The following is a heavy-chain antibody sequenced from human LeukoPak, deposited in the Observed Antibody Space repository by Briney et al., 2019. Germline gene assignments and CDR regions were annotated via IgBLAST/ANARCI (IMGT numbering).Heavy chain of an antibody. Sequence: SETLSLTCTVSGGSISSYYWSWIRQPPGKGLEWIGYICHSGSTNYNPSLKSRVTISVDTSKNQFSLNLSSVTAADTAIYYCARRIETYYYDTSGYYFGYYFDYWGQGTLVTVSS. V-gene: IGHV4-59*08. D-gene: IGHD3-22*01. J-gene: IGHJ4*02. CDR2: ICHSGST. CDR1: GGSISSYY. CDR3: ARRIETYYYDTSGYYFGYYFDY.